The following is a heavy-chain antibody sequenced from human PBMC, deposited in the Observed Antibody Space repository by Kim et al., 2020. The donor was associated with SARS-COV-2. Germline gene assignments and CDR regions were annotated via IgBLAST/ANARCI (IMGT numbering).Heavy chain of an antibody. CDR2: IYSGGSST. J-gene: IGHJ5*02. D-gene: IGHD2-15*01. V-gene: IGHV3-23*03. CDR3: AKFVTFGYCSGGSCLNWFDP. CDR1: GFTFSSYA. Sequence: GGSLRLSCAASGFTFSSYAMSWVRQAPGKGLEWVSVIYSGGSSTYYADSVKGRFTISRDNSKNTLYLQMNSLRAEDTAVYYCAKFVTFGYCSGGSCLNWFDPWGQGTLVTVSS.